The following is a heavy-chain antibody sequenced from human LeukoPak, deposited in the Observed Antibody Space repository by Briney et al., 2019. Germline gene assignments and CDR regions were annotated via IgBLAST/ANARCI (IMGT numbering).Heavy chain of an antibody. Sequence: SETLSLTCTVSGGSISSYYWSWIRQPPGKGLEWIGYIYYSGSTNYNPSLKSRVTISVDTSKNQFSLKLSSVTAADTAVYYCARRGIAVAGSYYYYYMDAWGKGTTVTVSS. CDR1: GGSISSYY. CDR3: ARRGIAVAGSYYYYYMDA. J-gene: IGHJ6*03. CDR2: IYYSGST. D-gene: IGHD6-19*01. V-gene: IGHV4-59*08.